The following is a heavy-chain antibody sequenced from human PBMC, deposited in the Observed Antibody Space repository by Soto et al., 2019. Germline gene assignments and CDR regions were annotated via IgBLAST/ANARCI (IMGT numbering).Heavy chain of an antibody. CDR1: GFTFNNYA. Sequence: GGSLRLSCAASGFTFNNYAMTWVRQAPGKGLEWVSGISGSGGSTWYADSVKGRLTISRDSSKNTLYLQMDSLTADDTAVYYCARYFYDSGGYYSIFDYWGQGTLVTISS. CDR3: ARYFYDSGGYYSIFDY. D-gene: IGHD3-22*01. CDR2: ISGSGGST. J-gene: IGHJ4*02. V-gene: IGHV3-23*01.